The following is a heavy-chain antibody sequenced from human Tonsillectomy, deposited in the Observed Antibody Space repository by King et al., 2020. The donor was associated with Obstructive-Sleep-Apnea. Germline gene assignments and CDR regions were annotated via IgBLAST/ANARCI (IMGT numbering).Heavy chain of an antibody. D-gene: IGHD1-26*01. J-gene: IGHJ4*02. Sequence: QLVQSGAEMKKPGSSVKVSCKASGGTFSNYAIIWVRQSPGQGLEWMGWIIPILGVANHAQKFQGRGTIAADKSTNTAYMELSSLTSEDTAVYYCARYVVGTVGATVGATDPPEYYFHYWGQGTLVTVSS. CDR2: IIPILGVA. V-gene: IGHV1-69*09. CDR1: GGTFSNYA. CDR3: ARYVVGTVGATVGATDPPEYYFHY.